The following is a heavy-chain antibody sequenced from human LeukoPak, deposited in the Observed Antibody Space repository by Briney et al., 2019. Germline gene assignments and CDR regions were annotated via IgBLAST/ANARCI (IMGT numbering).Heavy chain of an antibody. Sequence: PGGSLRLSCAASGFSFSVYAMHWVRRTPGKGLEWVAVISHDEKNKFYAESVKGRFTISRDNSKNTLFLEMNSLRPEDTAFYYCATTFRGVIITRLDYWGQGTLVTVSS. CDR1: GFSFSVYA. V-gene: IGHV3-30*04. CDR3: ATTFRGVIITRLDY. J-gene: IGHJ4*02. CDR2: ISHDEKNK. D-gene: IGHD3-10*01.